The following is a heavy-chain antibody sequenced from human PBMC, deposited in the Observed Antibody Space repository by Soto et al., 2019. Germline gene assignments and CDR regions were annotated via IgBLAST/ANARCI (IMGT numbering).Heavy chain of an antibody. Sequence: GGSLRLSCTASGFTFGDYAMSWVRQAPGKGLEWVGFIRSKAYGGTTEYAASVKGRFTISRDDSKSIAYLQMNSLKTEDTAVYYCTREYYYGSGSYYNGFFDYWGQGTLVTVSS. CDR1: GFTFGDYA. V-gene: IGHV3-49*04. D-gene: IGHD3-10*01. CDR2: IRSKAYGGTT. CDR3: TREYYYGSGSYYNGFFDY. J-gene: IGHJ4*02.